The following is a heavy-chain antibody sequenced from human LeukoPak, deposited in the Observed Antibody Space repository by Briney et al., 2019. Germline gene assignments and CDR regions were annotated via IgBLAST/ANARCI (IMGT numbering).Heavy chain of an antibody. CDR2: INYSGSN. D-gene: IGHD1-14*01. CDR3: ERRDSITHYYYYHGMDV. J-gene: IGHJ6*01. V-gene: IGHV4-34*01. Sequence: SEPLSLTCAVYGGSFSGYYWSWIRQPPGKGLEWIGEINYSGSNNYNPSLKSRVTISVDTSKNQFSLKLSSVTAADTAVYYCERRDSITHYYYYHGMDVWGQGTTVTVS. CDR1: GGSFSGYY.